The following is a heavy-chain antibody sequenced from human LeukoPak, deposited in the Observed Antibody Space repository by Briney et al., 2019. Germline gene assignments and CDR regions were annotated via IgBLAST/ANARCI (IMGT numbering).Heavy chain of an antibody. CDR1: GFTVSSNY. CDR3: AKGSGYCSGGSCYFPPYYYYYMDV. Sequence: GGSLRLSCAASGFTVSSNYMSWVRQAPGKGLEWVSVIYSGGSTYYADSVKGRFTISRDNSKNTLYLQMNSLRAEDTAVYYCAKGSGYCSGGSCYFPPYYYYYMDVWGKGTTVTVSS. V-gene: IGHV3-66*02. J-gene: IGHJ6*03. D-gene: IGHD2-15*01. CDR2: IYSGGST.